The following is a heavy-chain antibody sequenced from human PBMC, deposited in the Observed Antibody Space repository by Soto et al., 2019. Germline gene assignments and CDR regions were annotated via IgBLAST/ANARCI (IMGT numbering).Heavy chain of an antibody. CDR3: ANDCHFNWNAVGFHYYYYMDV. D-gene: IGHD1-1*01. CDR1: GFTFSSYA. Sequence: GGSLRLSCAASGFTFSSYAMSWVRQAPGKGLEWVSAISGSGGSTYYADSVKGRFTISRDNSKNTLYLQMNSLRAEDTAVYYCANDCHFNWNAVGFHYYYYMDVWGKGTTVTVSS. V-gene: IGHV3-23*01. J-gene: IGHJ6*03. CDR2: ISGSGGST.